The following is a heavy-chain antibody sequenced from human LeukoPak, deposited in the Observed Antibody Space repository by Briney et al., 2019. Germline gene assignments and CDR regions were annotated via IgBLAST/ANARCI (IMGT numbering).Heavy chain of an antibody. V-gene: IGHV3-7*01. J-gene: IGHJ3*02. CDR1: GFTFSSYW. CDR3: GRHGGAFEM. CDR2: IKQDGSEK. Sequence: GSLRLSCAASGFTFSSYWMSWVRQTPGKGLEWVANIKQDGSEKDYVDSVKSRFTISRDNAKNSLYLQMNSLRVEDTAVYYCGRHGGAFEMWGQGTMVTVSS.